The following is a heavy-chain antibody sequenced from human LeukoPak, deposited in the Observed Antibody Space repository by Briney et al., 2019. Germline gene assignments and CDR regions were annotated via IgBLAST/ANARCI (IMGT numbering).Heavy chain of an antibody. CDR3: ASLGGHYDFWSGYPSDAFDI. V-gene: IGHV1-8*01. CDR1: GYTFTSYD. J-gene: IGHJ3*02. D-gene: IGHD3-3*01. CDR2: MNPNSGNT. Sequence: ASVKVSCKASGYTFTSYDINWVRQATGQGLEWMGWMNPNSGNTGYAQKFQGRVTITADKSTSTAYMELSSLRSEDTAVYYCASLGGHYDFWSGYPSDAFDIWGQGTMVTVSS.